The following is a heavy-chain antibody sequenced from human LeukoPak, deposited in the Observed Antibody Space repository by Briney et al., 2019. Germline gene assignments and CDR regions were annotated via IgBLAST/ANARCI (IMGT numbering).Heavy chain of an antibody. CDR3: ARDRITMVRGVITPRPDWFDP. CDR1: GYTFNGYY. Sequence: ASVKVSCKASGYTFNGYYMHWVRQAPGQGLEWMGRINPNSGGTNYAQKFQGRVTMTRDTSISTAYMELSRLRSDDTAVYYCARDRITMVRGVITPRPDWFDPWGQGTLVTVSS. J-gene: IGHJ5*02. V-gene: IGHV1-2*06. CDR2: INPNSGGT. D-gene: IGHD3-10*01.